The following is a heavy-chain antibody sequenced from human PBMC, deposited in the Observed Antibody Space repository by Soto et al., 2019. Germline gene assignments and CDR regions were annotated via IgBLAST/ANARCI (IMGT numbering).Heavy chain of an antibody. CDR2: IIPIFGTA. CDR3: AKHKREHCSSTSCDSYYYYYAMDV. CDR1: GGTFSSYA. V-gene: IGHV1-69*13. D-gene: IGHD2-2*02. Sequence: SVKVSCKASGGTFSSYAISWVRQAPGQGLEWMGGIIPIFGTANYAQKFQGRVTITADEYTSTAYMELSSLRSEDTAVYYCAKHKREHCSSTSCDSYYYYYAMDVWG. J-gene: IGHJ6*04.